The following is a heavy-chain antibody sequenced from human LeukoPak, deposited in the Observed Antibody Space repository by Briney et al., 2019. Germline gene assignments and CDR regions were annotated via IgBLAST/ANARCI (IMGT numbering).Heavy chain of an antibody. J-gene: IGHJ4*02. CDR3: AASREFRDFRDRYFDY. CDR1: GYTFTSYT. CDR2: INTHTGNP. D-gene: IGHD2/OR15-2a*01. Sequence: ASVKVSCKASGYTFTSYTINWVRQAPGQGLEWMGWINTHTGNPMYAQGFTGRFVFSLDTSVSTAYLQISSLKAEDTAVYYCAASREFRDFRDRYFDYWGQGTLVTVSS. V-gene: IGHV7-4-1*02.